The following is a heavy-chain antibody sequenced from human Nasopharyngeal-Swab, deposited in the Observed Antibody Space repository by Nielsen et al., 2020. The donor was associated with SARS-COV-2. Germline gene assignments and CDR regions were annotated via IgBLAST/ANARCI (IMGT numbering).Heavy chain of an antibody. CDR2: ISYDGSNK. J-gene: IGHJ4*02. CDR1: GFTFSSYA. V-gene: IGHV3-30*04. CDR3: ARAGYCSGGSCWGYFDY. Sequence: RGSLRLSFAASGFTFSSYAMHWVRQAPGKGLEWVAVISYDGSNKYYADSVKGRFTISRDNSKHTLYLQMNSLRAEDTAVYYCARAGYCSGGSCWGYFDYWGQGTLVTVSS. D-gene: IGHD2-15*01.